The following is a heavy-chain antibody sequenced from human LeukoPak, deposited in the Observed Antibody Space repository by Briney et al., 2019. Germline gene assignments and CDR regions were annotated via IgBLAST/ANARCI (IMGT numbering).Heavy chain of an antibody. D-gene: IGHD6-6*01. Sequence: GGPLRLSCVASGFPFNNYWMLWLPGAPGKGRVGVSLIKSAGRTTSYAASLKGRFTVTRDNANNTLYLHMSSLRAEDTAVYYCARKSAARSGFDYWGQGTLVTVSS. CDR1: GFPFNNYW. CDR3: ARKSAARSGFDY. V-gene: IGHV3-74*01. CDR2: IKSAGRTT. J-gene: IGHJ4*02.